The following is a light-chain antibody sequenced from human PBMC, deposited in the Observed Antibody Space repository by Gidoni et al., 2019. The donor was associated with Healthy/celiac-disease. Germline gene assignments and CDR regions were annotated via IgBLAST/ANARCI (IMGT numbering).Light chain of an antibody. V-gene: IGKV1-33*01. CDR3: QQYDNLPLT. CDR1: QDISNY. Sequence: LQMTQSPSSLSASVGDRVTITCQASQDISNYLNWYQQKPGKAPKRLIYEASNLETGVPSRLSGSGSGTEFTFTIRSLQPEDIATYYCQQYDNLPLTFGGXTKVEIK. CDR2: EAS. J-gene: IGKJ4*01.